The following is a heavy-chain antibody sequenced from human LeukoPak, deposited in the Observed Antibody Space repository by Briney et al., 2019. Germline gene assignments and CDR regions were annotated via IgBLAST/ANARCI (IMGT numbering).Heavy chain of an antibody. CDR2: IYYSGST. CDR1: GGSISSYY. V-gene: IGHV4-59*08. D-gene: IGHD3-3*01. CDR3: ARQITIFGVVPRFDP. J-gene: IGHJ5*02. Sequence: PETLSLTCTVSGGSISSYYWSWIRQPPGKGLEWIGYIYYSGSTNYNPSLKSRVTISVDTSKNQFSLKLSSVTAADTAVYYCARQITIFGVVPRFDPWGQGTLVTVSS.